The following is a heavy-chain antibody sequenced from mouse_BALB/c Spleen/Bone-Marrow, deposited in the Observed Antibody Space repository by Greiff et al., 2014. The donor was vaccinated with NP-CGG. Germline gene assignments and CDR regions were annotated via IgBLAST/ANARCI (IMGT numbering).Heavy chain of an antibody. CDR2: IDPANGNT. D-gene: IGHD1-2*01. CDR1: GFNIKDTY. Sequence: DVQLQESGAELVKPGASVKLSCTASGFNIKDTYMHWVKQRPEQGLEWIGRIDPANGNTKCDPKFQGKATITADTSSNTAYLQLSSLTSEDTAVYYCARGGTTATWYFDVWGAGTTVTVSS. CDR3: ARGGTTATWYFDV. V-gene: IGHV14-3*02. J-gene: IGHJ1*01.